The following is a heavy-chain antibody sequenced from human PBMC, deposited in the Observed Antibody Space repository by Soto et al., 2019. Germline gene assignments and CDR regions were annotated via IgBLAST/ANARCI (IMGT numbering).Heavy chain of an antibody. Sequence: ASVKVSCKASGYTFTSYGISWVRQAPGQGLEWMGWISAYNGNTNYAQKLQGRVTMTTDTSTSTAYMELRSLRSDDTAVYYCARGSYDILTDRLPAYYWGQGTLVTVSS. D-gene: IGHD3-9*01. CDR2: ISAYNGNT. V-gene: IGHV1-18*01. J-gene: IGHJ4*02. CDR3: ARGSYDILTDRLPAYY. CDR1: GYTFTSYG.